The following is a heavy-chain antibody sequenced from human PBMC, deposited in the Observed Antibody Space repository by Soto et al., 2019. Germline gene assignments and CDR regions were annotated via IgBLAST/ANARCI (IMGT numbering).Heavy chain of an antibody. V-gene: IGHV3-30*18. D-gene: IGHD3-10*01. CDR3: AKDEGVRGTLGLFDY. Sequence: QVQLVESGGGAVQPGESLRLSCVASGFDFTYYAMHWVRQAPGKGLESVAVMSSDGSKIHHTDSVKGRFTISRDNSKNTLHLQMNSLRKEDTAVYFCAKDEGVRGTLGLFDYWGRGTLVSVSS. CDR1: GFDFTYYA. CDR2: MSSDGSKI. J-gene: IGHJ4*02.